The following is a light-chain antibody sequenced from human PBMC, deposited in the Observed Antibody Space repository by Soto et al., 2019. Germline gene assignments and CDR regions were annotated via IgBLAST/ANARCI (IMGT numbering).Light chain of an antibody. CDR3: QQRYNWPLFT. Sequence: EIVLTQSPATLSLSPGERATLSCRASQSVSSYLDWYQQKPGQAPRLLIYDASNRATGIPARFSGGGSGTDFTLTISSLEPEDFAVYYFQQRYNWPLFTFGQWTQLEIK. J-gene: IGKJ2*01. V-gene: IGKV3-11*01. CDR1: QSVSSY. CDR2: DAS.